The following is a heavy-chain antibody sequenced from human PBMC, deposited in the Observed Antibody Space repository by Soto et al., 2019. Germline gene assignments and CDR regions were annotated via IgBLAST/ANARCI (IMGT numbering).Heavy chain of an antibody. CDR1: GYTFTSYD. CDR3: ARVGSGSYYNYYYYYMDV. D-gene: IGHD3-10*01. V-gene: IGHV1-8*01. J-gene: IGHJ6*03. Sequence: GASVKVSCKASGYTFTSYDINWVRQATGQGLEWKGWMNPNSGNTGYAQKFQGRVTMTRNTSISTAYMELSSLRSEDTALYYCARVGSGSYYNYYYYYMDVWGKGTTVTVSS. CDR2: MNPNSGNT.